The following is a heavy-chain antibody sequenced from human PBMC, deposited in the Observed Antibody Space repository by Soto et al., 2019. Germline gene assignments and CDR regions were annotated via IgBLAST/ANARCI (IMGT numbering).Heavy chain of an antibody. CDR1: GGSFSGYY. D-gene: IGHD5-18*01. CDR3: ALRARSGYSYGYLRMRAFDI. J-gene: IGHJ3*02. V-gene: IGHV4-34*01. CDR2: INHSGST. Sequence: QVQLQQWGAGLLKPSETLSLTCAVYGGSFSGYYWSWIRQPPGKGLEWIGEINHSGSTNYNPSLKSRVTISVDTSKNQFSLKLSSVTAADTAVYYCALRARSGYSYGYLRMRAFDIWGQGTMVTVSS.